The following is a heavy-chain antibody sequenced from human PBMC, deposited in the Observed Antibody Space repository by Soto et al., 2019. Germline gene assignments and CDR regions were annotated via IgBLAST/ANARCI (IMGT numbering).Heavy chain of an antibody. CDR3: AKEGRHQLGRPFDH. CDR2: IIPIFGTA. D-gene: IGHD6-13*01. J-gene: IGHJ4*02. V-gene: IGHV1-69*01. CDR1: GGTFSSYA. Sequence: QVQLVQSGAEVKKPGSSVKVSCKASGGTFSSYAISWVRQAPGQGLEWMGGIIPIFGTANYAQKFQGRVTVTAAESTGYADMGLRRLKSTAVAEYDRAKEGRHQLGRPFDHWGQGTLVTVSS.